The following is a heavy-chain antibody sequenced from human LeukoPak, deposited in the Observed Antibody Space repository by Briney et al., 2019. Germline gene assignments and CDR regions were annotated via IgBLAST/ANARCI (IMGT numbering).Heavy chain of an antibody. J-gene: IGHJ6*03. D-gene: IGHD1-26*01. Sequence: GGSLRLSCAASGFTFSSYAMSWVRQAPGKGLEWVSAISGSGGSTYYADSVKGRFTISRDNSKNTLYLQMNSLRAEDTAVYYCAKSRSREPEDYYYYYMDVWGKGTTVTVSS. CDR2: ISGSGGST. CDR3: AKSRSREPEDYYYYYMDV. V-gene: IGHV3-23*01. CDR1: GFTFSSYA.